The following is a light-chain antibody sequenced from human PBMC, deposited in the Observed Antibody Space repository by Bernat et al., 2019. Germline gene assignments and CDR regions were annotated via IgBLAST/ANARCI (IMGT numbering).Light chain of an antibody. V-gene: IGLV2-11*01. Sequence: QSALTQPRSVSGSPGQSVTISCSGTSSDVGGYDHVFWYQQHPGQAPKLMIYDVSKRPSGVPDRFSGSKSGNTASLTISGLQATDEADYYYCSYAGSYAYVFGTRTKVTVL. CDR1: SSDVGGYDH. CDR3: CSYAGSYAYV. CDR2: DVS. J-gene: IGLJ1*01.